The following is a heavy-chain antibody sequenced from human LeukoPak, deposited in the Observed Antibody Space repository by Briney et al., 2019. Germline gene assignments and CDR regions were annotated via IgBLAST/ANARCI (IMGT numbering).Heavy chain of an antibody. CDR2: IYTSAST. J-gene: IGHJ4*02. CDR1: GGSISSFY. Sequence: SETLSLTCTVSGGSISSFYWSWIRQPAGKGLEWIGRIYTSASTYYNPSLRSRVTMSVDTSKHLFSLKLSSVTAADTAVYYCASEYYYDTSGYYSLAYWGQGTLVTVSS. CDR3: ASEYYYDTSGYYSLAY. D-gene: IGHD3-22*01. V-gene: IGHV4-4*07.